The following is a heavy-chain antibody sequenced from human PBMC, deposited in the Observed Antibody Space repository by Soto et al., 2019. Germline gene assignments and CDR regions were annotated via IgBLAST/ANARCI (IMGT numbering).Heavy chain of an antibody. J-gene: IGHJ4*02. V-gene: IGHV1-2*04. CDR1: GYTFTGYS. CDR3: AKDPRGHFDWLLLGYFEY. D-gene: IGHD3-9*01. Sequence: ASVKVSCKASGYTFTGYSMYWVRHAPGQGLEWMGWINPNSGGTNYAQKFQGWVTMTRDTSISTAYMELNSLRAEDTAVYYCAKDPRGHFDWLLLGYFEYWGQGTLVTVSS. CDR2: INPNSGGT.